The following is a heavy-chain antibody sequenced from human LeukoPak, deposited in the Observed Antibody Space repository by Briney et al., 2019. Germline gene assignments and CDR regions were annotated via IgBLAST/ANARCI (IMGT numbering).Heavy chain of an antibody. CDR3: ARGIVGATTDLTFDY. CDR1: GFTFSTYD. CDR2: IYTTGDT. V-gene: IGHV3-13*01. D-gene: IGHD1-26*01. Sequence: PGGSLRLSCATSGFTFSTYDMHWVRQRSGEVPEWVGAIYTTGDTYYTNSVQGRFTISRENAKNSLFLQMNSLRAGDTAVYYCARGIVGATTDLTFDYWGQGTLVTVSS. J-gene: IGHJ4*02.